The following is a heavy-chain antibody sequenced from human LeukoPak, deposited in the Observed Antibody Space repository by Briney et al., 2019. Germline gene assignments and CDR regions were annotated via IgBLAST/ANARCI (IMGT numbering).Heavy chain of an antibody. V-gene: IGHV1-2*02. CDR3: ARGVSSSSPFDY. J-gene: IGHJ4*02. CDR2: INPNSGGT. Sequence: ASVKVSCKASGYTFTGYYMHWVRQAPGQGLEWMGWINPNSGGTNYAQKLQGRVTMTTDTSTSTAYMELRSLRSDDTAVYYCARGVSSSSPFDYWGQGTLVTVSS. CDR1: GYTFTGYY. D-gene: IGHD6-6*01.